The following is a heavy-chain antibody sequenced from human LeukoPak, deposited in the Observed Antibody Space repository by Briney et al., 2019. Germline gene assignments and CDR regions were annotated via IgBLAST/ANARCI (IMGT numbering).Heavy chain of an antibody. CDR2: ISSSSSYI. CDR1: GFTFSSYS. Sequence: GGSLRLSCAASGFTFSSYSMNWVRQAPGKGLEWVSSISSSSSYIYYADSVKGRFTISRDNAKNSLYLQMNSLRAEDTAVYYCARVKDYGDEYFDYWGQGTLVTVSS. D-gene: IGHD4-17*01. J-gene: IGHJ4*02. V-gene: IGHV3-21*01. CDR3: ARVKDYGDEYFDY.